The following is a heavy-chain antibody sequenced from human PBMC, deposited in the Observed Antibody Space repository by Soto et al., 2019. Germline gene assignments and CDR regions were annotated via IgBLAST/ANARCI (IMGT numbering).Heavy chain of an antibody. J-gene: IGHJ5*02. CDR1: GYIFTSYG. V-gene: IGHV1-18*01. D-gene: IGHD6-19*01. CDR2: VSAYSGDT. CDR3: ARMAVPGTSPRTHGFDH. Sequence: QVQLVQSGAEVTKPGASVKVSCKASGYIFTSYGLSWVRQAPGQGLEWMGLVSAYSGDTKYAQKFQGRVTMTTDTTTYTAYMELRSLTSGDTAMFYCARMAVPGTSPRTHGFDHWGQGTLVTVSS.